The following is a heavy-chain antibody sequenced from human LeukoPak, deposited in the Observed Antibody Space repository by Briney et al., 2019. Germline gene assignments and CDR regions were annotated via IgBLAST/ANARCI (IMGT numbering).Heavy chain of an antibody. CDR3: ANLPASGAIDY. Sequence: GTSLRLSCAASGYSFSIHGMIWVRQAPGKGLEWVALVWNDGNKKQYPESVKGRFTVSIDNSKNTVYLEMNNLRAEDTAVYYCANLPASGAIDYWGQGTLVTVSS. CDR2: VWNDGNKK. J-gene: IGHJ4*02. CDR1: GYSFSIHG. D-gene: IGHD3-10*01. V-gene: IGHV3-33*06.